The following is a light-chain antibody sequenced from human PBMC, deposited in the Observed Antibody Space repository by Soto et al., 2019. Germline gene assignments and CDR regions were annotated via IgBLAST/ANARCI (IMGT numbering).Light chain of an antibody. Sequence: QSALTQPASVSGSPGQSITISCTGTSSDVGSYNLVSWYQQHPGKAPKLMIYEGSKRPSGVSNRFAGSKSGNTASLTISGLQAEDEADCYCCSDAGSSNLVFGGGAKL. J-gene: IGLJ2*01. CDR3: CSDAGSSNLV. V-gene: IGLV2-23*01. CDR1: SSDVGSYNL. CDR2: EGS.